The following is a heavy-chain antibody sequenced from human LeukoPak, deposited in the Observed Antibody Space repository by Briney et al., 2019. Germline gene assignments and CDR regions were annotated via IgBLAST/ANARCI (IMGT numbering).Heavy chain of an antibody. J-gene: IGHJ6*03. Sequence: GGSLRLSCAASGFTFSTYTMSWVRQAPGKGLEWVSSISGSAGSTYYADSVKGRFTISRDNAKNSLYLQMNSLRAEDTAVYYCARKAVRGAPYYYYYMDVWGKGTTVTISS. CDR2: ISGSAGST. CDR1: GFTFSTYT. D-gene: IGHD3-10*01. V-gene: IGHV3-23*01. CDR3: ARKAVRGAPYYYYYMDV.